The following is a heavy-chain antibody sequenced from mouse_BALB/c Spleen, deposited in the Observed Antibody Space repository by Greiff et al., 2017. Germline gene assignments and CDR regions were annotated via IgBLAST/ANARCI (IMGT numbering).Heavy chain of an antibody. D-gene: IGHD2-1*01. CDR2: ISSGSSTI. CDR1: GFTFSSFG. Sequence: VQLKESGGGLVQPGGSRKLSCAASGFTFSSFGMHWVRQAPEKGLEWVAYISSGSSTIYYADTVKGRFTISRDNPKNTLFLQMTSLRSEDTAMYYCAREAYYGNAWFAYWGQGTLVTVSA. CDR3: AREAYYGNAWFAY. J-gene: IGHJ3*01. V-gene: IGHV5-17*02.